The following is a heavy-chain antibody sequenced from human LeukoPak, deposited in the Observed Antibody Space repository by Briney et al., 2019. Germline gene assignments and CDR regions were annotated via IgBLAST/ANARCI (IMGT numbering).Heavy chain of an antibody. CDR2: MNPNSGNT. J-gene: IGHJ3*02. Sequence: ASVKVSCKASGYTFTSYDINWVRQATGQGLEWMGWMNPNSGNTGYAQKFQGRVTMTRNTSISTAYMELSSLRSEDTAVYYCARDLYSGYDMGGAFDIWGQGTMVTVSS. V-gene: IGHV1-8*01. D-gene: IGHD5-12*01. CDR1: GYTFTSYD. CDR3: ARDLYSGYDMGGAFDI.